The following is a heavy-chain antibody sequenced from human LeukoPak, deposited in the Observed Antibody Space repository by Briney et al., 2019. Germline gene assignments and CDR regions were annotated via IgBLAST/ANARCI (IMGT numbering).Heavy chain of an antibody. J-gene: IGHJ4*02. D-gene: IGHD3/OR15-3a*01. V-gene: IGHV3-7*01. Sequence: GGSLRLSCAASRFTFSNSWMSWVRQAPGKGLEWVANIKPDGTEKNYVDSVKGRFAISRDNAKNSLYLQMNSLRADDTAVYYCARRRDFIDYWGQGTLVTVSS. CDR3: ARRRDFIDY. CDR1: RFTFSNSW. CDR2: IKPDGTEK.